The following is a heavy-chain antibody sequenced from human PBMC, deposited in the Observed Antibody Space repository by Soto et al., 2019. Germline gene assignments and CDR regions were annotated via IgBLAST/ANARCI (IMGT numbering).Heavy chain of an antibody. V-gene: IGHV6-1*01. CDR2: TYYRSKWYN. D-gene: IGHD1-1*01. CDR1: GDSVSTNSAT. CDR3: ARDVGTIMPFEY. J-gene: IGHJ4*02. Sequence: SQTLSLTCDISGDSVSTNSATWNWIRQSPSRGLEWLGRTYYRSKWYNDYAVSVKSRININPDTSKNQFSLQLNSVTPEDTAVYYCARDVGTIMPFEYWGQGTLVTVS.